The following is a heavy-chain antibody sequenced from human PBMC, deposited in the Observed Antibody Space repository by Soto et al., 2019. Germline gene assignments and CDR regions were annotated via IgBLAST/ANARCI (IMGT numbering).Heavy chain of an antibody. V-gene: IGHV3-30*18. CDR2: ISYDGSEK. Sequence: GSLTLTGVTSGLSFSQHGMHWVRQAPGEGLEWLSLISYDGSEKWYAESVKGRFTISRDNSKNTLYLQMNSLRGDDTAVYFCAKGYEVSPPVASAWYSNYFYGVDVWGRGTTVTVSS. CDR3: AKGYEVSPPVASAWYSNYFYGVDV. J-gene: IGHJ6*02. D-gene: IGHD6-19*01. CDR1: GLSFSQHG.